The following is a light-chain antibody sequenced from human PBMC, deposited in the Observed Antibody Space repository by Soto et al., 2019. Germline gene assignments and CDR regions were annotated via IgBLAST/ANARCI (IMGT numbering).Light chain of an antibody. CDR3: QQYNNWLWT. CDR1: QSVSNN. V-gene: IGKV3-15*01. J-gene: IGKJ1*01. Sequence: IVMTQSPSTLSVSPGEKATLSCRASQSVSNNLAWFQQKPGQVPRLLIYGASNRATGVSARFSGSGSGTEFTLTISSLQSEDFAVYYCQQYNNWLWTFGQGTKVDIK. CDR2: GAS.